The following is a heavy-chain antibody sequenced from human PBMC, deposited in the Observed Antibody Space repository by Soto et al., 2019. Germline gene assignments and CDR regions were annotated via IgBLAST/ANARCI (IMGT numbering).Heavy chain of an antibody. Sequence: QVQLVESGGGVVQPGRSLRLSCAASGFTFSSYAMHWVRQAPGKGLEWVAVISYDGSNKYYADSVKGRFTISRDNSKNTLYLQMNSLRAEDTAVYYCARIVGATSFSDYWGQGTLVTVSS. CDR2: ISYDGSNK. D-gene: IGHD1-26*01. CDR3: ARIVGATSFSDY. V-gene: IGHV3-30-3*01. J-gene: IGHJ4*02. CDR1: GFTFSSYA.